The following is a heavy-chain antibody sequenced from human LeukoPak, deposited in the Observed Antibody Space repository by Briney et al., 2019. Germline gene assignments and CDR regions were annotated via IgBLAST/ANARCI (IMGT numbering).Heavy chain of an antibody. Sequence: ASVKVSCKASNYTFTSYGISWVRQAPGQGLEWMAWINAYNGDTNYAQKLQGRVTLTTDTSTSTAYMELRSLRSDDTALYYCAKSGRAMALDYFDYWGQGTLVTVSS. CDR1: NYTFTSYG. V-gene: IGHV1-18*01. D-gene: IGHD5-18*01. CDR2: INAYNGDT. CDR3: AKSGRAMALDYFDY. J-gene: IGHJ4*02.